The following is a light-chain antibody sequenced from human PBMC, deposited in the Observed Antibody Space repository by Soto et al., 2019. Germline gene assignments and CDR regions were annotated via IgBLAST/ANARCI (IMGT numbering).Light chain of an antibody. CDR3: AVWDDSLNGFFV. CDR1: RSNIGSNS. J-gene: IGLJ1*01. Sequence: QSVLTQPPSASGTPGQRVSISCSGSRSNIGSNSVSWYQHLPGTAPKLLIYTNDQRPSGVPDRFSGSKSGTSASLAISGLQSQDEADYYCAVWDDSLNGFFVFGTGTKVTVL. CDR2: TND. V-gene: IGLV1-44*01.